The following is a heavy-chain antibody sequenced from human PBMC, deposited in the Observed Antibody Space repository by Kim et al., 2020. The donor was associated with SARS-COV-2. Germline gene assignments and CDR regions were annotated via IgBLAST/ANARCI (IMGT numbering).Heavy chain of an antibody. J-gene: IGHJ5*02. Sequence: SVKVSCKASGGTFSSYDISWVRQAPGQGLEWMGRIIPILGIANYAQKFQGRVTITADKSTSTAYMELSSLRSEDTAVYYCARVLGAYGDYVGWFDPWGQGTLVTVSS. D-gene: IGHD4-17*01. CDR1: GGTFSSYD. CDR3: ARVLGAYGDYVGWFDP. CDR2: IIPILGIA. V-gene: IGHV1-69*04.